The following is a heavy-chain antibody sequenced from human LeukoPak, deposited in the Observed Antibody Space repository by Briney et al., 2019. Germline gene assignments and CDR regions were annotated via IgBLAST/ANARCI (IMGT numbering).Heavy chain of an antibody. D-gene: IGHD6-19*01. J-gene: IGHJ4*02. CDR2: INHSGST. CDR1: GGSFSGYY. Sequence: SETLSLTCAVYGGSFSGYYWSWIRQPPGKGLEWIGEINHSGSTNYNPSLKSRVTISVDTSNNQFSLKLSSVTAADTAVYYCARDGGAGWPIGYWGQGTLVTVSS. V-gene: IGHV4-34*01. CDR3: ARDGGAGWPIGY.